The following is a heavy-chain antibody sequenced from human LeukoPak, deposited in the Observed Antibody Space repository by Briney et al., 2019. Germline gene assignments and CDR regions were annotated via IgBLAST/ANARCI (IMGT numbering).Heavy chain of an antibody. D-gene: IGHD3-10*01. J-gene: IGHJ3*02. Sequence: TLSLTRTVSLGSISGGVYYWSWIRPHPGKGLEWIGYIYYSGSTYSNPSLKRRLTMSVDLLKNQFSLKLSSVTAADTAVYYCARGVKGMRGAFDIWGQGTMVTVSS. CDR2: IYYSGST. V-gene: IGHV4-31*03. CDR3: ARGVKGMRGAFDI. CDR1: LGSISGGVYY.